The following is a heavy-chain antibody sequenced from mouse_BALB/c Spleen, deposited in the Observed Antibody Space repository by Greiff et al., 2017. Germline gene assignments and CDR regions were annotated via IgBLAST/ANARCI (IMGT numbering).Heavy chain of an antibody. CDR2: IYPGGGYT. CDR3: ARGGSSMITTRYFDY. CDR1: GYTFTNYW. V-gene: IGHV1-63*02. J-gene: IGHJ2*01. D-gene: IGHD2-4*01. Sequence: QVQLQQSGAELVRPGTSVKISCKASGYTFTNYWLGWVKQRPGHGLEWIGDIYPGGGYTNYNEKFKGKATLTADTSSSTAYMQLSSLTSEDSAVYFCARGGSSMITTRYFDYWGQGTTLTVSS.